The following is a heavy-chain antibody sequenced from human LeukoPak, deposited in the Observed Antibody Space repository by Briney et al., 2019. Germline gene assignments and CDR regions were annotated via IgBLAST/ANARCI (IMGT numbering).Heavy chain of an antibody. Sequence: GGSLRLSCAASGFTVSSNYMSWVRQAPGKGLEWVSAISGSGGSTYYADSVKGRFTISRDNSKNTLYLQMNSLRAEDTAVYYCAKGVGGQGQLVPHDAFDIWGQGTMVTVSS. CDR1: GFTVSSNY. CDR3: AKGVGGQGQLVPHDAFDI. CDR2: ISGSGGST. D-gene: IGHD6-13*01. J-gene: IGHJ3*02. V-gene: IGHV3-23*01.